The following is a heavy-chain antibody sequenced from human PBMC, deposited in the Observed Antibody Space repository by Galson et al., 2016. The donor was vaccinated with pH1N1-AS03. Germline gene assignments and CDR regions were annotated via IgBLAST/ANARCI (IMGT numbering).Heavy chain of an antibody. CDR2: IHYGGST. CDR1: GGPISSGNNH. D-gene: IGHD2/OR15-2a*01. V-gene: IGHV4-39*01. J-gene: IGHJ4*02. Sequence: SETLSLTCTVSGGPISSGNNHGGWIRQPPGKGLEWIGTIHYGGSTYYNPSPRSRVTISVDVSKNQFSPDLKSVTAADTSVYYCTIYTSTAADYWGQGTLFTVSS. CDR3: TIYTSTAADY.